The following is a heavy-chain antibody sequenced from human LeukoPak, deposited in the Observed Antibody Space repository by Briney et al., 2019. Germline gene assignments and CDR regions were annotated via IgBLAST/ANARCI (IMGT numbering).Heavy chain of an antibody. CDR2: IYYSGST. CDR1: GGSISSYY. V-gene: IGHV4-59*01. Sequence: TSETLSLTCTVSGGSISSYYWSWIRQPPGKGLEWIGYIYYSGSTNYNPSLKSRVTISVDTSKNQFSLKLSSVTAADTAVYYCARGNPMVRGDYFDYWGQGTLVTVSS. D-gene: IGHD3-10*01. CDR3: ARGNPMVRGDYFDY. J-gene: IGHJ4*02.